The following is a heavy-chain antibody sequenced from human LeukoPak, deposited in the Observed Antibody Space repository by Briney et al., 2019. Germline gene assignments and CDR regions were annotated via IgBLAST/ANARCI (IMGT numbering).Heavy chain of an antibody. Sequence: SETLSLTCTVSGGSISRHYLNWIRQPPGNGLEWVGYIDYSGSTDYNPSLKSRVTFSVDTSKKQFSLKLSSVTAADTAVYYCARGYSSGWYYFDYWGQGTLVTVSS. D-gene: IGHD6-19*01. CDR1: GGSISRHY. V-gene: IGHV4-59*11. J-gene: IGHJ4*02. CDR2: IDYSGST. CDR3: ARGYSSGWYYFDY.